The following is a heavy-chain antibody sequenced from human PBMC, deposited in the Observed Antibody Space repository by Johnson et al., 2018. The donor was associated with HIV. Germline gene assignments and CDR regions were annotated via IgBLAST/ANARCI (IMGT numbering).Heavy chain of an antibody. D-gene: IGHD3-22*01. Sequence: VQLVESGGGLIQPGGSLRLSCAASGFTVSSNYMSWVRQAPGKGLEWVSGIGNAGDTYYPGSVKGRFTISRENAKNSLYLQMNSLRAGDTAVYYCARAGVITGDAFDIWGQGTMVTVSS. V-gene: IGHV3-13*01. CDR1: GFTVSSNY. CDR2: IGNAGDT. J-gene: IGHJ3*02. CDR3: ARAGVITGDAFDI.